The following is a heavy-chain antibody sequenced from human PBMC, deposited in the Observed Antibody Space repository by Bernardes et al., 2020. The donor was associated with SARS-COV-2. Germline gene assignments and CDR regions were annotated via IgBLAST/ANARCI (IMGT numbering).Heavy chain of an antibody. J-gene: IGHJ5*02. D-gene: IGHD3-22*01. CDR3: AHRNMIAANGWFDP. CDR1: GFSLSTSGVA. CDR2: IYWDDDK. V-gene: IGHV2-5*02. Sequence: SGPTLVKPTQTLTLTCTFSGFSLSTSGVAVGWIRQPPGKALEWLALIYWDDDKRYSPSLKSRLTITKDTSKNQVVLTMTNMDPVDTATYYCAHRNMIAANGWFDPWGQGTLVTVSS.